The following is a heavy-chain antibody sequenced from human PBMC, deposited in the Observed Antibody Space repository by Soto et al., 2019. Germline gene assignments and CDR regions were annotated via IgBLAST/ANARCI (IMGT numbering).Heavy chain of an antibody. CDR1: GGSISSYY. D-gene: IGHD3-22*01. CDR3: ARDEDYDSNGYYLDX. V-gene: IGHV4-4*07. CDR2: IYTSGST. Sequence: PSETLSLTGTVSGGSISSYYWSWIRQPAGKGLEWIGRIYTSGSTNYNPSLKSLVTMSVDTSKNQFSLKLSSVTAADTAVYYCARDEDYDSNGYYLDXWDQGTLVTVSX. J-gene: IGHJ4*02.